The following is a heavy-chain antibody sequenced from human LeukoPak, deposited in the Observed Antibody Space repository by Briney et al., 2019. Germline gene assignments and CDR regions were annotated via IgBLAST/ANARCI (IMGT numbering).Heavy chain of an antibody. CDR2: INHSGST. Sequence: SETLSLTCAVYGGSFSGYYWSWIRQPPGKGLEWIGEINHSGSTNYNPSLKSRVTISVDTSKNQFSLKLSSVAAADTAVYYCARSSVQFGTATHFDSWGQGTLLTVSS. CDR1: GGSFSGYY. CDR3: ARSSVQFGTATHFDS. V-gene: IGHV4-34*01. D-gene: IGHD3-10*01. J-gene: IGHJ4*02.